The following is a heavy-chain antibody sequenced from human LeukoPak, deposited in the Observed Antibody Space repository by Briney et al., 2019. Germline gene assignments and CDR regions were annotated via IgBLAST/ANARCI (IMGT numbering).Heavy chain of an antibody. D-gene: IGHD3-10*01. CDR1: GYSISSSSYY. Sequence: SETLSLTCTVSGYSISSSSYYWGWIRQPPGKGLEWIGSIYYSGSTYYNPSLKSRVTISVDTSKNQFSLKLTSVTAADTAVYYCVSAKFLVRGVSWFDPWGQGTLVTVSS. CDR2: IYYSGST. V-gene: IGHV4-39*01. CDR3: VSAKFLVRGVSWFDP. J-gene: IGHJ5*02.